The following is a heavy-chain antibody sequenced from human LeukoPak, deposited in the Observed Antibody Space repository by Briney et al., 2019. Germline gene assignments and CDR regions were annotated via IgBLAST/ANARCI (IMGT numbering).Heavy chain of an antibody. CDR2: ISSSGST. D-gene: IGHD6-13*01. Sequence: SETLSLTCTVSGDSISSGDYYWSWIRQPAGKGLEWIGRISSSGSTNYNPSLKSRVTISVDTSKNQFSLKLSSVTAADTAVYYCARVHGDSSSWFNWFDPWGQGTLVTVSS. CDR1: GDSISSGDYY. CDR3: ARVHGDSSSWFNWFDP. J-gene: IGHJ5*02. V-gene: IGHV4-61*02.